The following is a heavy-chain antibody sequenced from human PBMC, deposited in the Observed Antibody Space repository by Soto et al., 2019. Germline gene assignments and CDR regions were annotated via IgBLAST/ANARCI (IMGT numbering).Heavy chain of an antibody. CDR2: ISSASVTT. CDR3: ARVAYGDYAFYY. V-gene: IGHV3-21*05. CDR1: GFTFSSYS. D-gene: IGHD4-17*01. J-gene: IGHJ4*02. Sequence: EVQLVESGGGLVKPGGSLRLSCAASGFTFSSYSMNWVRQAPGKGLEWLSYISSASVTTHYADSVKGRFTVSRDNAKNSLYLQMNIPRAEDTAVYYCARVAYGDYAFYYWGQGTPVTVSS.